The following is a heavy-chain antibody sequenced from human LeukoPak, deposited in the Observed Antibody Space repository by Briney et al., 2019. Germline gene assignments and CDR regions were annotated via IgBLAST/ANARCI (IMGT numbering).Heavy chain of an antibody. CDR2: IAYDGGTE. D-gene: IGHD2-21*02. V-gene: IGHV3-30-3*01. J-gene: IGHJ4*02. CDR3: ARDLGVVVVTAILDY. Sequence: GGSLRLSCAASGFIFSRNAMHWVRQAPGKGLEWVADIAYDGGTEHYADSVKGRFTISRDNSKNTLYLQMNSLRPEDTAVYYCARDLGVVVVTAILDYWGQGTLVTVSS. CDR1: GFIFSRNA.